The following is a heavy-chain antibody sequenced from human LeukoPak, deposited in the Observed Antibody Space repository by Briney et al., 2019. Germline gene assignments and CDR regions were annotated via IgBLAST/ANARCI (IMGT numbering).Heavy chain of an antibody. CDR2: INWNGGST. D-gene: IGHD6-13*01. J-gene: IGHJ5*02. Sequence: GGSLRLSCAASGFTFDDHGMSWVRQAPGKGLEWVSGINWNGGSTGYADSVKGRFTISRDNAKNSLYLQMNSLRAEDTALYYCARDSGSSWYYWFDPWGQGTLVTVSS. CDR1: GFTFDDHG. V-gene: IGHV3-20*04. CDR3: ARDSGSSWYYWFDP.